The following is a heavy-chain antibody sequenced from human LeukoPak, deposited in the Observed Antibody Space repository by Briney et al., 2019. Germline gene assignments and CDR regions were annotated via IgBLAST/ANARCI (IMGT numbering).Heavy chain of an antibody. V-gene: IGHV4-39*01. CDR2: IYYSGST. Sequence: SETLSLTCTVSGASISSSSYYWGWIRQPPGKGLEWIGSIYYSGSTYYNPSLKSRVTISVDTSKNQFSLKLSSVTAADTAVYYCARLLLTGDYYDSMIDPWGQGTLVTVSS. CDR1: GASISSSSYY. CDR3: ARLLLTGDYYDSMIDP. D-gene: IGHD3-22*01. J-gene: IGHJ5*02.